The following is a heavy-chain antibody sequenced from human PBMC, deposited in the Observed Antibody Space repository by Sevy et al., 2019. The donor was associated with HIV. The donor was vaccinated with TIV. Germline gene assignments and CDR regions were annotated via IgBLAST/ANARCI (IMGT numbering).Heavy chain of an antibody. CDR2: FSFGCGRI. D-gene: IGHD2-8*01. CDR3: AREGCTQPHDY. V-gene: IGHV3-23*01. Sequence: GGSLRLSCAASGFTFAKYSMSWVRQAPGKGLEWVSTFSFGCGRINYADSVKGRFTISRDESKTTLFLQMNSLRAEDTDKYSCAREGCTQPHDYWGQGTLVTVSS. CDR1: GFTFAKYS. J-gene: IGHJ4*02.